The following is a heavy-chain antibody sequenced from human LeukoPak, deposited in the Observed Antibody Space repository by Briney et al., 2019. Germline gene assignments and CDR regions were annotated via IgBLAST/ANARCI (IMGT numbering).Heavy chain of an antibody. D-gene: IGHD5-24*01. V-gene: IGHV3-23*01. J-gene: IGHJ4*02. Sequence: GGSLRLSCAVSGFTLNSYSMSWVRQAPGKGLEWVSGIGGSGGSTYYADSVKGRFTISRDKSKNTLFLQMNSLRAEDTAIYYCAKEFRGGWYFDYWGQGTLVTVSS. CDR2: IGGSGGST. CDR3: AKEFRGGWYFDY. CDR1: GFTLNSYS.